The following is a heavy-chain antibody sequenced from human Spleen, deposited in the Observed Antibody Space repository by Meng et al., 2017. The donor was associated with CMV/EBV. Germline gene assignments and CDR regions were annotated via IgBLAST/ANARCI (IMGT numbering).Heavy chain of an antibody. CDR2: ITAYNGNT. J-gene: IGHJ4*02. D-gene: IGHD7-27*01. Sequence: ASVKVSCKASGYTFANYGITWVRQAPGQGLEWMGWITAYNGNTNYAQKFQGRVTMTRDTSISTAYMELSRLRSDDTAVYYCASGKLGISRYYFDYWGQGTLVTVSS. CDR3: ASGKLGISRYYFDY. CDR1: GYTFANYG. V-gene: IGHV1-18*01.